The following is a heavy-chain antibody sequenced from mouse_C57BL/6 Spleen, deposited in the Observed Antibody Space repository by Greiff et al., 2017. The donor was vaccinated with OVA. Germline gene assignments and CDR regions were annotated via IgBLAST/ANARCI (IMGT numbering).Heavy chain of an antibody. CDR3: ARDPTGAEGYFDV. V-gene: IGHV3-6*01. J-gene: IGHJ1*03. D-gene: IGHD4-1*01. CDR2: ISYDGSN. CDR1: GYSITSGYY. Sequence: EVKLMESGPGLVKPSQSLSLTCSVTGYSITSGYYWNWIRQFPGNKLEWMGYISYDGSNNYNPSLKNRISITRDTSKNQFFLKLNSVTTEDTATYYCARDPTGAEGYFDVWGTGTTVTVSS.